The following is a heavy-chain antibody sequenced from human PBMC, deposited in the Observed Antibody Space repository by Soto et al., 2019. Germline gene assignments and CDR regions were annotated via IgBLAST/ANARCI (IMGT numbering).Heavy chain of an antibody. Sequence: QVQLVQSGAEVKKPGSSVKVSCKASGGTFSIYAIIWVRQAPGQGLEWMGGIIPICGTANYAQKFQGRVTSTADESTSTAYMELSSLRSEDTAVYYCARDGYSYGKSGDYWGKGTLVTVSS. V-gene: IGHV1-69*01. CDR2: IIPICGTA. CDR3: ARDGYSYGKSGDY. D-gene: IGHD5-18*01. J-gene: IGHJ4*02. CDR1: GGTFSIYA.